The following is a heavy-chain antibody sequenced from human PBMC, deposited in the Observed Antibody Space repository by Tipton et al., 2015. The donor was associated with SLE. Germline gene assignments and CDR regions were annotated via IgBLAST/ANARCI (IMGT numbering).Heavy chain of an antibody. V-gene: IGHV3-49*04. CDR1: GFTFGDYA. Sequence: SLRLSCTASGFTFGDYAMSWVRQAPGKGLEWVGFIRSKAYGGTTEYAASVKGRFTISRDDSKSIAYLQMNSLKTGDTAVYYCTTQSGGYGGYGGGAFDIWGQGTMVTVSS. CDR3: TTQSGGYGGYGGGAFDI. D-gene: IGHD5-12*01. CDR2: IRSKAYGGTT. J-gene: IGHJ3*02.